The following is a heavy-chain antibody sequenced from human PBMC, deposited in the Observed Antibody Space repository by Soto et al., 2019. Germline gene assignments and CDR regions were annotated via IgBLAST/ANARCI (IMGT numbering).Heavy chain of an antibody. CDR2: INPSGGST. J-gene: IGHJ5*02. CDR3: ARDIVRGVIPPDGFVP. Sequence: SVKVSCKASGYTFTSYYMHWVRQAPGQGLEWMGIINPSGGSTSYAQKFQGRVTMTRDTSTSTVYMELSSLRSEDTAVYYCARDIVRGVIPPDGFVPWGQGTLVTVSS. V-gene: IGHV1-46*01. CDR1: GYTFTSYY. D-gene: IGHD3-10*01.